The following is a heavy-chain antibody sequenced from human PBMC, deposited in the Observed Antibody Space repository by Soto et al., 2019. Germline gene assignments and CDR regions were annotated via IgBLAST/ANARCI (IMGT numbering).Heavy chain of an antibody. J-gene: IGHJ4*02. CDR1: GGTFSSYT. D-gene: IGHD2-8*01. Sequence: ASVKVSCKASGGTFSSYTISWVRQAPGQGLEWMGRIIPILGIANYAQKFQGRVTITADKSTSTAYMELSSLRSEDTAVYYCARSNCTNGVCYTDFDYWGQGTLVTVSS. CDR3: ARSNCTNGVCYTDFDY. CDR2: IIPILGIA. V-gene: IGHV1-69*02.